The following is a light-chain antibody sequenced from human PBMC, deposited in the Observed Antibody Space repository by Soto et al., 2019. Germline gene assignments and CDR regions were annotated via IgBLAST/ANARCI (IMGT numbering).Light chain of an antibody. J-gene: IGKJ1*01. CDR2: GAS. CDR1: QSVRTK. Sequence: EMVMTQSPATLSVSLGERATLSCRTSQSVRTKLVWYQQKPGQAPRLLIYGASTMAAGIPARFSGSGSGTEFTLNSSILQSEDFAVYYRQQEDQGWTFGQGTKVEIK. V-gene: IGKV3-15*01. CDR3: QQEDQGWT.